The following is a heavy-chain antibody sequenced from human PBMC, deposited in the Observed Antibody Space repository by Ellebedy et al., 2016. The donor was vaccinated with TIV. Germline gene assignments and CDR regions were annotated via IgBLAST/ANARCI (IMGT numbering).Heavy chain of an antibody. D-gene: IGHD3-9*01. V-gene: IGHV1-46*01. J-gene: IGHJ3*01. Sequence: AASVKVSCKTSGYTFTTYYVHWVRKAPGQGLEWMGYINPSGGSTTYAQKFQDRVTITRETSTNTYYMELSSLRSEDTAVYYCARAALRYFDPPGRAFDVWGQGTMVTVSS. CDR2: INPSGGST. CDR3: ARAALRYFDPPGRAFDV. CDR1: GYTFTTYY.